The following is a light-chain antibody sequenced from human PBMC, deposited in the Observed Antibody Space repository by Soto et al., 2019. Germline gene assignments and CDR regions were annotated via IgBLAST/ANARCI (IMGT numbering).Light chain of an antibody. CDR1: QSVSSN. Sequence: EILMTQSPATLSVSPGERATLSCRPSQSVSSNLAWYQQKPGQAPRLLIYGTSHRATGIPDRFRGSGSGTDFTLTISRLEPEDFAVYYCQQFGNSLPWTFGPGTKVDI. J-gene: IGKJ1*01. V-gene: IGKV3-20*01. CDR2: GTS. CDR3: QQFGNSLPWT.